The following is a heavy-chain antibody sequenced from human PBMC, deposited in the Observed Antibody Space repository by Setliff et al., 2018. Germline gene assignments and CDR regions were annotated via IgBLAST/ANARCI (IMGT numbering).Heavy chain of an antibody. CDR3: AKCSSWHGHYPHFNY. V-gene: IGHV3-23*05. CDR1: GFTISGYA. CDR2: IKDSDYST. Sequence: GGSLRLSCVGSGFTISGYAMTWVRQVPGKGLEWISSIKDSDYSTYYADSVKGRFTTSRDNSKNTLYLQMNSLRAEDTAIYYCAKCSSWHGHYPHFNYWGQGTLGTSPQ. D-gene: IGHD6-13*01. J-gene: IGHJ4*02.